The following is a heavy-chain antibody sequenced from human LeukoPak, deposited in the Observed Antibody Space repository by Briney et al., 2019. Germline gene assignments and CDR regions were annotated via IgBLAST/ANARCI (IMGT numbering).Heavy chain of an antibody. CDR3: ARDRGCCSSTSCYTEIDY. D-gene: IGHD2-2*02. Sequence: GGSLRLSCAASGFTFSSYSMNWVRQAPGKGLEWVSSISSSSSYIHYADSVKGRFTISRDNAKNSLYLQMNSLRAEDTAVYYCARDRGCCSSTSCYTEIDYWGQGTLVTVSS. CDR2: ISSSSSYI. CDR1: GFTFSSYS. J-gene: IGHJ4*02. V-gene: IGHV3-21*01.